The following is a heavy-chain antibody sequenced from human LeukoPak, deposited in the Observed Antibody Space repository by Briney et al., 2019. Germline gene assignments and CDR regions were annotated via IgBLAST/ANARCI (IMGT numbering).Heavy chain of an antibody. V-gene: IGHV1-2*02. CDR2: INPKNGGT. Sequence: ASVKVSCKASGYTFTGYYMHWVRQAPGQGLEWMGWINPKNGGTKYAQKFQGRVTMTRDMSISTAYMELSRLTSDDTAVYYCAREVGGYLLFDYWGQGTLVTVSS. CDR1: GYTFTGYY. D-gene: IGHD3-22*01. J-gene: IGHJ4*02. CDR3: AREVGGYLLFDY.